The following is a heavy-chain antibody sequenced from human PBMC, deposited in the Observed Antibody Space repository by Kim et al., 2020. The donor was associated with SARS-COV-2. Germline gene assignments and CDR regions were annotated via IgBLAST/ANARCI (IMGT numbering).Heavy chain of an antibody. Sequence: GGSLRLSCAASGFTFSSYAMHWVRQAPGKGLEWVAVIWYDGSNKYYADSVKVRFTISRDNSKNTLYLQMNSLRAEDTAVYYCAKDPHYYDRPGGYFQHWGQGTLVTVSS. V-gene: IGHV3-33*06. CDR3: AKDPHYYDRPGGYFQH. J-gene: IGHJ1*01. CDR1: GFTFSSYA. CDR2: IWYDGSNK. D-gene: IGHD3-22*01.